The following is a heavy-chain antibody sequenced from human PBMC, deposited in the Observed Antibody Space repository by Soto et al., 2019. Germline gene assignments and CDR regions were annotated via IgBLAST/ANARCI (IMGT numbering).Heavy chain of an antibody. J-gene: IGHJ6*01. V-gene: IGHV3-30*18. Sequence: QVQLVESGGGVVQPGRSLRLSCAASGFTFSSYGMHWVRQAPGKGLEWVAVISYDGSNKYYADSVKGRFTISRDNSKNTLYLQMNSLRAEDTAVYYCAKELGLAPPQYYGMDVW. D-gene: IGHD7-27*01. CDR1: GFTFSSYG. CDR3: AKELGLAPPQYYGMDV. CDR2: ISYDGSNK.